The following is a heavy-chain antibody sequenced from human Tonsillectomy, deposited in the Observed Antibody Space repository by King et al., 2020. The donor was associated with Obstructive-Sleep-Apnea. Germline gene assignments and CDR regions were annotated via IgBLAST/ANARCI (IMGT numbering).Heavy chain of an antibody. CDR3: ARHSTIAVAEYYFDY. CDR1: GYSFTTYW. V-gene: IGHV5-10-1*03. J-gene: IGHJ4*02. CDR2: IDPSDSYT. Sequence: EQLVQSGAEVKKPGESLRISCKGSGYSFTTYWISWVRQMPGKGLEWMGRIDPSDSYTNYSPSFQGHVTISADKSISTAYLQWSSLKASDTAMYYCARHSTIAVAEYYFDYWGQGTLVTVSS. D-gene: IGHD6-19*01.